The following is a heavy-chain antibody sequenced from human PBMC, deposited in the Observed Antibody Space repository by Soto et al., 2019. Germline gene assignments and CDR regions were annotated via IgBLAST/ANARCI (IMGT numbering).Heavy chain of an antibody. J-gene: IGHJ4*02. CDR2: INPDGSIT. Sequence: LSLPCAASGFTFSDSWMHWVRQAPGKGLVWVSRINPDGSITTYADFVKGRFTISRDNARNTLDLQMNNLGVEDAAVYYCARGVNGDSDYWGQGTLVTVSS. V-gene: IGHV3-74*01. CDR1: GFTFSDSW. D-gene: IGHD1-1*01. CDR3: ARGVNGDSDY.